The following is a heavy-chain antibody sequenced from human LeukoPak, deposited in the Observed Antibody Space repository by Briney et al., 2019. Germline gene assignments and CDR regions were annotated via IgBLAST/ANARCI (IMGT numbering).Heavy chain of an antibody. V-gene: IGHV3-30*03. J-gene: IGHJ4*02. CDR1: GFTFSSYG. CDR2: ISYDGSNK. Sequence: GGSLRLSCAASGFTFSSYGVHWVRQAPGKGLEWVAVISYDGSNKYYADSVKGRFTISRDNSKNTLYLQMNSLRAEDTAVYYFARSGVHTRYLVDYWGQGTLVTVSS. CDR3: ARSGVHTRYLVDY. D-gene: IGHD3-3*01.